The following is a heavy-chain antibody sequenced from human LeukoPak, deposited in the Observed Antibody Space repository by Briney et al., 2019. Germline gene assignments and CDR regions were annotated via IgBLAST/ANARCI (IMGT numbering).Heavy chain of an antibody. CDR1: GFTFNCYW. V-gene: IGHV3-74*01. CDR3: GLGYCSGGSCYHIDY. D-gene: IGHD2-15*01. CDR2: INGDGSR. Sequence: GGSLRLSCAASGFTFNCYWMHWVRQAPGKGLMWVSRINGDGSRSYADSVKGRFTISRDNAKKTVDLQMNSLRAEDTAVYYCGLGYCSGGSCYHIDYWGQGTLVTVSS. J-gene: IGHJ4*02.